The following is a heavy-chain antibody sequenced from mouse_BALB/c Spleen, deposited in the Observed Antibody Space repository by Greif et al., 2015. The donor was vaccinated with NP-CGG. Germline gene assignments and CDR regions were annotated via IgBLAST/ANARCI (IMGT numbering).Heavy chain of an antibody. CDR2: ISDGGSYT. J-gene: IGHJ1*01. CDR1: GFTFSDYY. V-gene: IGHV5-4*02. CDR3: ARDDYDEGYFDV. D-gene: IGHD2-4*01. Sequence: EVHLVESGGGLVKPGGSLKLSCAASGFTFSDYYMYWVRQTPEKRLEWVATISDGGSYTYYPDSVKGRFTISRDNAKNNLYLQMSSLKSEDTAMYYCARDDYDEGYFDVRGAGTTVTVSS.